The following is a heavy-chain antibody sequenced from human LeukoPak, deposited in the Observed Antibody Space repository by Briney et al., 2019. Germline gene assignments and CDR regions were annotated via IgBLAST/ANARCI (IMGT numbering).Heavy chain of an antibody. V-gene: IGHV3-30*04. J-gene: IGHJ4*02. CDR3: ARSNYYGSGSYMDY. CDR1: GFTFSSYA. Sequence: GRSLRLSCAASGFTFSSYAMHWVRQAPGKGLEWVALISYDGSNKDYVDSVRGRFTISRDNAKNSLYLQMNSLRAEDMALYYCARSNYYGSGSYMDYWGQGTLVTVPS. CDR2: ISYDGSNK. D-gene: IGHD3-10*01.